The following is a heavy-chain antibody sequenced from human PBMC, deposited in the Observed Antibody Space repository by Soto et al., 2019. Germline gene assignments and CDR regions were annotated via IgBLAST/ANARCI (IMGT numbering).Heavy chain of an antibody. CDR1: GGSFSGYF. J-gene: IGHJ6*02. CDR3: ARGKEVAAVFSYYDKMDV. D-gene: IGHD6-19*01. CDR2: INHSGST. Sequence: SETLSLTCAVYGGSFSGYFWNWIRQPPGKGLEWIGEINHSGSTNYSPSLKSRVTISLDTSKKQFSLKLSSVTAADTAVYYCARGKEVAAVFSYYDKMDVWGQGTTVTVSS. V-gene: IGHV4-34*01.